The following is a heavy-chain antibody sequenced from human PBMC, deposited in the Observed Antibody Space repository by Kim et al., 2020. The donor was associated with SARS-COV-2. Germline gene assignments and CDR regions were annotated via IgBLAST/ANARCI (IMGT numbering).Heavy chain of an antibody. CDR3: GRDQSAGYSSSWNDY. D-gene: IGHD6-13*01. J-gene: IGHJ4*02. V-gene: IGHV3-30*07. Sequence: ADSGKGRFTISRDNSKNTLYLQMNSLRGEETAVFYCGRDQSAGYSSSWNDYWGQGTLVTVSS.